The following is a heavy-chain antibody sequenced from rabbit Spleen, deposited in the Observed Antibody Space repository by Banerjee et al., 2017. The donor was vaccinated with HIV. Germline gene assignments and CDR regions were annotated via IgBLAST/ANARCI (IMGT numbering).Heavy chain of an antibody. V-gene: IGHV1S45*01. CDR2: INTNDGDT. CDR1: GFSFSSNW. Sequence: QEQLVESGGGLVKPEGSLKLSCTASGFSFSSNWICWVRQAPGKGLEWIACINTNDGDTDYANWPKGRFPISKTSSTTVTLQMTSLTAADTATYFCARNYVNAFDPWGPGTLVTVS. J-gene: IGHJ2*01. D-gene: IGHD1-1*01. CDR3: ARNYVNAFDP.